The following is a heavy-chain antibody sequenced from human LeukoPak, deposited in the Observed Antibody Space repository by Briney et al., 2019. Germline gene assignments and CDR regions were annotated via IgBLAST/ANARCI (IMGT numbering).Heavy chain of an antibody. J-gene: IGHJ4*02. CDR2: IWYDGSNK. Sequence: GGSLRLSCAASGFTFSSYGMHWVRQAPGKGLEWVAVIWYDGSNKYYADSVKGRFTISRDNSKNTLYLQMNSLRAEDTAVYYCAEDGGYSGYFDYWGQGTLVTVSS. CDR3: AEDGGYSGYFDY. V-gene: IGHV3-33*06. D-gene: IGHD5-12*01. CDR1: GFTFSSYG.